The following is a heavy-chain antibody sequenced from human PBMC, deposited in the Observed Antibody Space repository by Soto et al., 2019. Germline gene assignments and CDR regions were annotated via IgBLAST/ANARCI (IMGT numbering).Heavy chain of an antibody. D-gene: IGHD3-10*01. CDR1: GFTFSSYE. J-gene: IGHJ4*02. CDR2: ISTSGSTT. V-gene: IGHV3-48*03. Sequence: EVQLVESGGGLVQPGGSLRLSCAVSGFTFSSYEMNWVRQAPGKGLEWVSYISTSGSTTYYADSVKGRLTISRDNAKNTLYLQMNSLRVEDTAVYYCARFGGASRGYWGQGTLVTVSS. CDR3: ARFGGASRGY.